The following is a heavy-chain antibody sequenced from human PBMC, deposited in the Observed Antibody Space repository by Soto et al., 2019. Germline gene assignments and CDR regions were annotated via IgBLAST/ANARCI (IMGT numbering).Heavy chain of an antibody. V-gene: IGHV3-66*01. J-gene: IGHJ6*02. CDR1: GFTVSSNY. Sequence: EVQLVESGGGLVQPGGSLRLSCAASGFTVSSNYMSWVRQAPGKGLEWFSVIYSGGSTYYADSVKGRFTISRDNSKNTLYLQMNSLRAEDTAVYYCARNQYSSSWYGMYYYYGMDVWGQGTTVTVSS. D-gene: IGHD6-13*01. CDR3: ARNQYSSSWYGMYYYYGMDV. CDR2: IYSGGST.